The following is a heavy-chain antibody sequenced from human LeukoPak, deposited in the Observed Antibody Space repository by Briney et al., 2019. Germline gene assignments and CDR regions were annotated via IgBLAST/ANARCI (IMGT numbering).Heavy chain of an antibody. CDR2: ISDTGGST. CDR3: TTDIGGSTYDY. V-gene: IGHV3-23*01. D-gene: IGHD5/OR15-5a*01. Sequence: GGFLRPSCAASGFTFTSSAMYGVRPAPGEGVGWVSSISDTGGSTYPADSEKGRFTTSRDNSKRPLLLQMNSLTTDDTAVYCCTTDIGGSTYDYWGQGTLVTVSS. CDR1: GFTFTSSA. J-gene: IGHJ4*02.